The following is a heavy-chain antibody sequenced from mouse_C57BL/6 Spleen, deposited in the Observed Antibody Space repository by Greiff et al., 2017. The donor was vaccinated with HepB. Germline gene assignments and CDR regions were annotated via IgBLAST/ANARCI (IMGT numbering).Heavy chain of an antibody. CDR3: ARRNPGYAMTT. D-gene: IGHD4-1*01. V-gene: IGHV1-54*01. J-gene: IGHJ4*01. CDR1: GYAFTNYL. Sequence: QVQLKESGAELVRPGTSVKVSCKASGYAFTNYLIEWVKQRPGQGLEWIGVINPGSGGTNYNEKFKGKATLTADKSSSTAYMQLSSLTSEDSAVYFCARRNPGYAMTTGVKEPQSPSPQ. CDR2: INPGSGGT.